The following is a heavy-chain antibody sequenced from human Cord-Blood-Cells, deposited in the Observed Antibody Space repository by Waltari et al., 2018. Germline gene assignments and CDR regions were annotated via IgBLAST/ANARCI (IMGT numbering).Heavy chain of an antibody. D-gene: IGHD3-10*01. V-gene: IGHV4-39*01. CDR2: IYYSGST. CDR1: CGSISSSSYY. J-gene: IGHJ4*02. CDR3: ARKEIALVQGVIIDY. Sequence: QLQLQESGPGLVKPSATLSLTCPFSCGSISSSSYYWGWIRQPPGKGLGWIGSIYYSGSTYYTPSLKSRVTISVDTSKNQFSLELSSVAAADAAVYYCARKEIALVQGVIIDYWGQGTLVTVSS.